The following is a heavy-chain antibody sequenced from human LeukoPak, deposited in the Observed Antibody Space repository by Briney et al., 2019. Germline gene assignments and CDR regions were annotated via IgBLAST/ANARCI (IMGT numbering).Heavy chain of an antibody. J-gene: IGHJ4*02. CDR3: ATDLVGDEAYYFDY. V-gene: IGHV1-24*01. Sequence: ASVKVSCKVSRYTLTELSMHWVRQAPGKGLEWMGGFDPEDGETIYAQKFQGRVTMTEDTSTDTAYMELSSLRSEDTAVYYCATDLVGDEAYYFDYWGQGTLVTVSS. CDR2: FDPEDGET. D-gene: IGHD6-6*01. CDR1: RYTLTELS.